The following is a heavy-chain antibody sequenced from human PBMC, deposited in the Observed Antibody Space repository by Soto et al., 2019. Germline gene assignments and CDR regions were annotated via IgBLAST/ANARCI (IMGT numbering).Heavy chain of an antibody. CDR3: ARVGRGVYGMDV. V-gene: IGHV3-48*02. CDR1: GFTFSSYS. CDR2: ITSDSSTI. Sequence: GGSLRLSCAASGFTFSSYSINWVRQAPGKGLEWFSYITSDSSTISYADSVKGRFTVSRDNAKNSLYLQMNSLRDEDTAVYYCARVGRGVYGMDVWGQGTSVTVPS. D-gene: IGHD2-8*01. J-gene: IGHJ6*02.